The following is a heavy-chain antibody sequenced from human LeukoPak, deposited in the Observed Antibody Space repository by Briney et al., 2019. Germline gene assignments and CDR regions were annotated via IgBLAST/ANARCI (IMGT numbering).Heavy chain of an antibody. Sequence: GGSLRLSCAASGFTFSSYSMNWVRQAPGRGLEWVSGISGSGGSTHYADSVKGRFTISRDNSKNTLHLQMNSLRAEDTAVYYCAKGLIPYYYYGMDVWGQGTTVTVSS. V-gene: IGHV3-23*01. CDR2: ISGSGGST. D-gene: IGHD2-21*01. CDR3: AKGLIPYYYYGMDV. CDR1: GFTFSSYS. J-gene: IGHJ6*02.